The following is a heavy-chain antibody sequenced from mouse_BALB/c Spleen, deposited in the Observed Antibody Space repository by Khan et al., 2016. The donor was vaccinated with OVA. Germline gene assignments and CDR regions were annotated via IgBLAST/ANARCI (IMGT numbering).Heavy chain of an antibody. CDR3: AREGLLGVGMDY. J-gene: IGHJ4*01. CDR1: GYTFTAYD. CDR2: IYPGDGST. Sequence: QVQLQQSGPELVKPGALVKISCKASGYTFTAYDINWVKQRPGQGLEWIGWIYPGDGSTEYNETFKGKATLNADTSSNTAYMQLSSRTAEKAAVYVCAREGLLGVGMDYWGQGTSVSVSS. V-gene: IGHV1S56*01. D-gene: IGHD4-1*01.